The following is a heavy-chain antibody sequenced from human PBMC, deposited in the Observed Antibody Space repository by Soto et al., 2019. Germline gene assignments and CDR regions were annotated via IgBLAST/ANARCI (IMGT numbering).Heavy chain of an antibody. V-gene: IGHV3-7*01. J-gene: IGHJ4*02. D-gene: IGHD4-17*01. CDR3: ARDEDQTGDYPEDFYHY. Sequence: EVQLVDSGGGLVQPGGSLRLSCAASGFTFSNYWMSWVRQAPGKGLEWVANIKQDGSKEYYVDSVKGRFTISRDNARNSLYLQMNSLTAEDTAVYYCARDEDQTGDYPEDFYHYWGQGTLVSVSS. CDR2: IKQDGSKE. CDR1: GFTFSNYW.